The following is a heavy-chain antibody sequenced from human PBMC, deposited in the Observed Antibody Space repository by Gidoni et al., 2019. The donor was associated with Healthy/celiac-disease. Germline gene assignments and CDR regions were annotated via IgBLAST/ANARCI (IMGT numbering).Heavy chain of an antibody. V-gene: IGHV3-30-3*01. Sequence: QVQLVESGGGVVQPGRSLRLSCAASGFTFSSYAMHWVRQAPGKGLEWVAVISYDGSNKYYADSVKGRFTISRDNSKNTLYLQMNSLRAEDTAVYYCARGEAVAEPFDYWGQGTLVTVSS. D-gene: IGHD6-19*01. J-gene: IGHJ4*02. CDR3: ARGEAVAEPFDY. CDR1: GFTFSSYA. CDR2: ISYDGSNK.